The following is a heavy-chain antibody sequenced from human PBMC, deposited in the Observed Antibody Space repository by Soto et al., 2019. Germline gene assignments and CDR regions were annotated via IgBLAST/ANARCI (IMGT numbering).Heavy chain of an antibody. Sequence: QVQLVESGGGVVQPGRSLRLSCAASGFTFSSYGMHWVRQAPGKGLEWVAVIWYDGSNKYYADSVKGRFTISRDNSKNTMYLQMNSLRAEDTAVYYCATGYDCWSGYTDGYWYFDLWGRGTLVTVSS. J-gene: IGHJ2*01. V-gene: IGHV3-33*01. CDR3: ATGYDCWSGYTDGYWYFDL. CDR2: IWYDGSNK. CDR1: GFTFSSYG. D-gene: IGHD3-3*01.